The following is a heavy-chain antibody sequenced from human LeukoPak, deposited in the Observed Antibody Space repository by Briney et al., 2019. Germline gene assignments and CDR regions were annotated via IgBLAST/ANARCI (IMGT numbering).Heavy chain of an antibody. D-gene: IGHD3-22*01. J-gene: IGHJ4*02. CDR3: ARDRYYYDSSGSPFDY. CDR1: GFTFSSYS. V-gene: IGHV4-59*12. CDR2: IYHSGTT. Sequence: GSLRLSCAASGFTFSSYSMNWIRQPPGKGLEWIAYIYHSGTTYYNPSLKSRATISVDTSKNQFSLKLSSVTAADTAVYYCARDRYYYDSSGSPFDYWGQGTLVTVSS.